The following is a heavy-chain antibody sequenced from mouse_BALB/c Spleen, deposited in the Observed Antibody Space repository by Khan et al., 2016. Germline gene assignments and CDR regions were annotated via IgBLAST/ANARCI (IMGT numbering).Heavy chain of an antibody. D-gene: IGHD4-1*01. Sequence: QVQLQQPGAELVRPGASVKLSCKASGYTFTSYWINWVKQRPGQGLEWIGNIYPSDSYTNYNQKFQDKATLTVDKSSSTAYMQLSSPTSEDSAVYYCTRVWDVYFDYWGQGTTLTVSS. V-gene: IGHV1-69*02. CDR1: GYTFTSYW. CDR2: IYPSDSYT. CDR3: TRVWDVYFDY. J-gene: IGHJ2*01.